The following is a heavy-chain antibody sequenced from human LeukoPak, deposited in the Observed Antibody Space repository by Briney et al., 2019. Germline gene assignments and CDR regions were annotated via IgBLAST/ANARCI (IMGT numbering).Heavy chain of an antibody. CDR1: GHTFTDYY. Sequence: PSVKVSCKASGHTFTDYYMQWVRHAPRQGREWMGWINPNSGGTNYAQKFQDRVTITSATSISTAYIKLSRLRTDDTAVYYCAITGAVIVNQRPFDYWGQGTLVTVSS. J-gene: IGHJ4*02. CDR2: INPNSGGT. D-gene: IGHD3-16*02. CDR3: AITGAVIVNQRPFDY. V-gene: IGHV1-2*02.